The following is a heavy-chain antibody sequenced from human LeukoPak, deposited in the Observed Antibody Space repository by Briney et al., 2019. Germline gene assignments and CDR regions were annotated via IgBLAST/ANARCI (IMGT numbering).Heavy chain of an antibody. V-gene: IGHV4-59*08. CDR2: IYYSGST. CDR1: GGSFSNYY. J-gene: IGHJ4*02. CDR3: ASTRGTRFDY. D-gene: IGHD2-15*01. Sequence: PSETLSLTCAVYGGSFSNYYWSWIRQPPGKGLEWIGYIYYSGSTNYNPSLKSRVTISVDTSKNQFSLELSSVTAADTAVYYCASTRGTRFDYWGQGTLVTVSS.